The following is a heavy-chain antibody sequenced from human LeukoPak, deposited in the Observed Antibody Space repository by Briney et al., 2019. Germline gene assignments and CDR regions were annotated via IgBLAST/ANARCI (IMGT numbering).Heavy chain of an antibody. CDR1: GYSISSGYY. Sequence: SETLSLTCTVSGYSISSGYYWTWIRQPPGKGLEWIGSMYHSGSTYSNPSLKSRFTISVDTSKNQFSLKLSSVTAVDTAVYYCARGSIFDYWGQGTLVTVSS. D-gene: IGHD2-2*01. CDR2: MYHSGST. J-gene: IGHJ4*02. V-gene: IGHV4-38-2*02. CDR3: ARGSIFDY.